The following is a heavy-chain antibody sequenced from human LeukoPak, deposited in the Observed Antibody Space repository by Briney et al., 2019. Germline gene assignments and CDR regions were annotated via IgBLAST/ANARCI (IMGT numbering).Heavy chain of an antibody. Sequence: PGGSLRLSCAASGFTVNSNFMTWVRQAPGKGLEWVSVIYNDGRSYYADSVKGRVTIARDNSKNMVHLQLNSLRPDDTAVYYCARAGMVGGTTLGDYYYFYAFDVWGQGTTVTVS. D-gene: IGHD1-1*01. V-gene: IGHV3-66*01. CDR3: ARAGMVGGTTLGDYYYFYAFDV. J-gene: IGHJ6*02. CDR2: IYNDGRS. CDR1: GFTVNSNF.